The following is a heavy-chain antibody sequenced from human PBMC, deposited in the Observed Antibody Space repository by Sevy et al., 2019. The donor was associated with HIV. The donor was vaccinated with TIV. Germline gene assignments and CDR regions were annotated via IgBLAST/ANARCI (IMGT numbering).Heavy chain of an antibody. CDR2: IKQEGMEK. CDR3: ARKDYYDRGAFDY. V-gene: IGHV3-7*03. CDR1: GFTFSSYW. Sequence: GGSLRLSFAASGFTFSSYWMSWVRQSPGKGLEGVDNIKQEGMEKYYVGPVKGRFTISTDKAKNSLYLQMNSLRAEDTAVYYCARKDYYDRGAFDYWGQGTLVTVSS. D-gene: IGHD3-22*01. J-gene: IGHJ4*02.